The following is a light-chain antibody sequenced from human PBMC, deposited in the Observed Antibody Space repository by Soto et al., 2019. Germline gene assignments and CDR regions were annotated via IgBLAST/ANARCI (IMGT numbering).Light chain of an antibody. CDR3: AAWDDSLRAWV. J-gene: IGLJ3*02. CDR1: SSNIGAAYD. V-gene: IGLV1-40*01. Sequence: QSVLTQPPSVSGAPGQRVTISCTGSSSNIGAAYDVHWYQQLPGTAPKLLIYGNTNRPSGVPERFSGSKSGSSASLAVSGLRSEDEAVYYCAAWDDSLRAWVFGGGTKLTVL. CDR2: GNT.